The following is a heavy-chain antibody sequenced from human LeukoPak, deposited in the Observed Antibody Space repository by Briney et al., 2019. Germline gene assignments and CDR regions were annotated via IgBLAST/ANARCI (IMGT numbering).Heavy chain of an antibody. J-gene: IGHJ4*02. D-gene: IGHD3-22*01. Sequence: PSETLSLTCAVYGGPFSGYYWSWIRQPPGKGLEWIGEISHSGSTNYNPSLKSRVTTSVDTSKNQFSLKLSSVTAADTAVYYCARGGFRHYYDSSGYYDYWGQGTLVTVSS. CDR1: GGPFSGYY. CDR3: ARGGFRHYYDSSGYYDY. CDR2: ISHSGST. V-gene: IGHV4-34*01.